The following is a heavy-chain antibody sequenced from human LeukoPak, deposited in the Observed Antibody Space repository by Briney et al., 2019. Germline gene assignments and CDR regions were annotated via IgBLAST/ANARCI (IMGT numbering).Heavy chain of an antibody. J-gene: IGHJ4*02. Sequence: VGSPRLSYGASGFTFSDYYMSWISPAQGRGLEKVSYISTTATTIYYADSVKGRFTISRDNAKNSLYLQMNSLRAEDTAVYYCARVLDGSNDFWGQGTLVTVSS. CDR3: ARVLDGSNDF. CDR2: ISTTATTI. V-gene: IGHV3-11*01. D-gene: IGHD3-10*01. CDR1: GFTFSDYY.